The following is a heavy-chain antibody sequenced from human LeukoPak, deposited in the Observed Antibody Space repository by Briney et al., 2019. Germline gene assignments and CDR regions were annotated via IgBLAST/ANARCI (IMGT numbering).Heavy chain of an antibody. CDR3: ATHILFWSGLFDS. CDR2: IIASGDSA. Sequence: GGSLRLSCEASGFSFSTVPMSWVRQVPGKGLECVSYIIASGDSAYYADSVRGRFTISRDNSKNTLYLQMDDLRAEDSAVYYCATHILFWSGLFDSWGQGALVNVSS. CDR1: GFSFSTVP. D-gene: IGHD3-3*01. V-gene: IGHV3-23*01. J-gene: IGHJ4*02.